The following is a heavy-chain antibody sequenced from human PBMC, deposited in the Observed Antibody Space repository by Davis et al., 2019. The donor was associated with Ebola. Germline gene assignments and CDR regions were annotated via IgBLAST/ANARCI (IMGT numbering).Heavy chain of an antibody. V-gene: IGHV1-46*01. D-gene: IGHD4-17*01. Sequence: ASVKVSCKASGYTFTSYYMHWVRQAPGQGLEWMGIINPGGGSTTYAQKFQGRVTMTRDTSTSTVYMDLSGLRSEDTAVYYCARPMVSLYGDYDFYSNALDVWGQGTTVTVSS. CDR1: GYTFTSYY. CDR3: ARPMVSLYGDYDFYSNALDV. J-gene: IGHJ6*02. CDR2: INPGGGST.